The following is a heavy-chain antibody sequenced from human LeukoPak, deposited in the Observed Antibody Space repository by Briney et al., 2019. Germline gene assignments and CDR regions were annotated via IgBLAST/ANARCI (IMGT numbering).Heavy chain of an antibody. CDR3: AREGVAVVGPGAFDI. Sequence: GGSLRLSCAASGFTFSSYEMNWVRQAPGKGLEWVSYISSSGSTIYYADSVKGRFTISRDNAKNSLYLQMNSLRAEDTAVYYCAREGVAVVGPGAFDIWGQGTMVTVSS. D-gene: IGHD6-19*01. CDR1: GFTFSSYE. J-gene: IGHJ3*02. CDR2: ISSSGSTI. V-gene: IGHV3-48*03.